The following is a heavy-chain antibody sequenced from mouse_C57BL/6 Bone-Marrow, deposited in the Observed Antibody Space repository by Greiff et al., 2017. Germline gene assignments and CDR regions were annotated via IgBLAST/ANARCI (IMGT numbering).Heavy chain of an antibody. J-gene: IGHJ4*01. CDR2: ISYDGSN. Sequence: DVQLVESGPGLVKPSQSLSLTCSVTGYSITSGYYWNWIRQFPGNKLEWMGYISYDGSNNYNPSLKNRISITRDTSKNQFFLKLNSVTTEDTATYYCARKESGAMDYWGQGTSVTVSS. V-gene: IGHV3-6*01. CDR1: GYSITSGYY. CDR3: ARKESGAMDY.